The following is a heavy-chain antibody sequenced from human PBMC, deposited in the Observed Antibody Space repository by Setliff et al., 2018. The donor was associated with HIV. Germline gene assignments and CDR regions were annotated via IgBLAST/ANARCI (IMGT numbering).Heavy chain of an antibody. D-gene: IGHD3-10*01. V-gene: IGHV4-4*09. CDR3: ARAYFGSGIYY. Sequence: PSETLSLTCTASGGSISSYYWSWIRQPPGKGLEWLGHIYSSGSTNYNPSLKSRVTISVDTSKNQCSLKLYSVTAADTAVYYCARAYFGSGIYYWGQGTLVTVSS. CDR2: IYSSGST. CDR1: GGSISSYY. J-gene: IGHJ4*02.